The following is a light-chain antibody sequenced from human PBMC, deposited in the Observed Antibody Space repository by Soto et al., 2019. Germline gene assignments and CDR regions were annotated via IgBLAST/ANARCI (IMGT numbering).Light chain of an antibody. CDR1: QSVSSY. V-gene: IGKV3D-15*01. CDR2: GAS. Sequence: IFMTQSPATLSVSQGERVTLSCRASQSVSSYLAWYQQKPGQPPRLLIYGASSRATGIPDRFSGSGSGTDFTLTISSLEPEDFAVYYCQQYSNWPPWTFGPGTKVDIK. CDR3: QQYSNWPPWT. J-gene: IGKJ1*01.